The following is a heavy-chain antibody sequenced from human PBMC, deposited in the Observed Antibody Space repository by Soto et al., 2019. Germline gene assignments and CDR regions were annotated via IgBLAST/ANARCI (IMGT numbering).Heavy chain of an antibody. Sequence: GESLKISCKGSGYSFTTYWISWVRQMPGKGLEWMGRIDPSDSYTNYSPSFQGHVTISADKSISTAYLQWSSLKASDTAMYYCARLPHSSSWYSYYYGMDVWGQGTKVTVS. CDR1: GYSFTTYW. J-gene: IGHJ6*02. V-gene: IGHV5-10-1*01. CDR2: IDPSDSYT. D-gene: IGHD6-13*01. CDR3: ARLPHSSSWYSYYYGMDV.